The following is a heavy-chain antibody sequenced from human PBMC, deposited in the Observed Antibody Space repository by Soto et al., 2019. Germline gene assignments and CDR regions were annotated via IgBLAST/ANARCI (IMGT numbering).Heavy chain of an antibody. CDR3: ARKFLRWFNSAEDAFDI. D-gene: IGHD4-17*01. CDR2: ISYDGSNK. V-gene: IGHV3-30-3*01. J-gene: IGHJ3*02. Sequence: GGSLRLSCAASGFIFSSYAMHWVRQSPGKGLEWVAVISYDGSNKYYADSVKGRFTISRDNSKNTLYLQMNSLRAEDTAVYYCARKFLRWFNSAEDAFDIWGQGTMVTVSS. CDR1: GFIFSSYA.